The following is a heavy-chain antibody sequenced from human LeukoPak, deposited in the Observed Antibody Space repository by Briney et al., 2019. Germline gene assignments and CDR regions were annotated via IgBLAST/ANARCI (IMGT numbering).Heavy chain of an antibody. D-gene: IGHD1-14*01. V-gene: IGHV5-51*01. CDR3: ARPGLNRVTGGWFDP. CDR2: IYPGDSDT. J-gene: IGHJ5*02. Sequence: GESLKISCKGSGYSFTSYWIGWVRQMPGKGLEWMGIIYPGDSDTRYSPSFQGQVTISADKSISTAYLQWSSLKASDTAMYYCARPGLNRVTGGWFDPWGQGTLVTVSS. CDR1: GYSFTSYW.